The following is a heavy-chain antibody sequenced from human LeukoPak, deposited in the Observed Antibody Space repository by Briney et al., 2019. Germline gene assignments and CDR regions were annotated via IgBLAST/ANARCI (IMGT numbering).Heavy chain of an antibody. J-gene: IGHJ6*02. CDR2: ISSSSSYI. D-gene: IGHD3-22*01. CDR3: ASPYDSSGYSYYYYGMDV. V-gene: IGHV3-21*01. Sequence: GGSLRLSCAASGFTFSSYSMNWVRQAPGKGLEWVSSISSSSSYIYYADSVKGRFTISRDNAKNSLYLQMNSLRVEDTAVYYCASPYDSSGYSYYYYGMDVWGQGTTVTVSS. CDR1: GFTFSSYS.